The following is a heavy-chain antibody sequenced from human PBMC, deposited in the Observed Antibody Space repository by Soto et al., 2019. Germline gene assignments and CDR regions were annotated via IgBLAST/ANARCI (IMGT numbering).Heavy chain of an antibody. CDR1: GGSISSGGYY. CDR2: IYYSGST. J-gene: IGHJ4*02. V-gene: IGHV4-31*03. Sequence: QVQLQESGPGLVKPSQTLSLTCTVSGGSISSGGYYWSWIRQHPGKGLEWIGYIYYSGSTYYNPSLKSRVTISVDTSKNQFALKLSSVTAADTAVYYCARGTMDVVVVAATYFDYWGQGTLVTVSS. D-gene: IGHD2-15*01. CDR3: ARGTMDVVVVAATYFDY.